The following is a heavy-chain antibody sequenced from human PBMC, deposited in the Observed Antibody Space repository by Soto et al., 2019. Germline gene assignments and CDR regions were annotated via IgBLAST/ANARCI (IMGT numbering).Heavy chain of an antibody. CDR2: ISERGDVT. D-gene: IGHD6-25*01. V-gene: IGHV3-23*01. Sequence: GGSLRLSCAASGFTFSSYVMSWVRQAPGKGLEWVSSISERGDVTYYADSVKGRLTISRDNSKNTLHLQVNSLRADDAAVYYCASHQTAVGTKYFDYWGQGALVTVSS. CDR1: GFTFSSYV. J-gene: IGHJ4*02. CDR3: ASHQTAVGTKYFDY.